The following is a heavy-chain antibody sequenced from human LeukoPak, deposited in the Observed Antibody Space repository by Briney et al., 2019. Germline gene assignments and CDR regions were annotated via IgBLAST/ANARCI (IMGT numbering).Heavy chain of an antibody. Sequence: KTSETLSLTCTVSGGSISSYYWSWIRQPAGKGLEWIGRIYTSGSTNYNPSLKSRVTMSVDTSKNQFSLKLSSVTAADTAVYYCARVNNSGSQNYYYYYMDVWGKGTTVTVSS. V-gene: IGHV4-4*07. CDR2: IYTSGST. J-gene: IGHJ6*03. CDR1: GGSISSYY. D-gene: IGHD1-26*01. CDR3: ARVNNSGSQNYYYYYMDV.